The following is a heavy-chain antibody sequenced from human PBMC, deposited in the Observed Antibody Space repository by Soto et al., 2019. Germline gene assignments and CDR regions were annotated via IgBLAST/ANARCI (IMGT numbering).Heavy chain of an antibody. V-gene: IGHV3-23*01. J-gene: IGHJ3*01. CDR2: ISGSGDST. Sequence: GGSLRLSCAASGFTFSNYAMSWVRQVPGKGLEWVSVISGSGDSTHYADSVKGRFTISRDNAKNSLFLQMSSLRVEDTAVYYCARIGGTFDVWGQGTMVTVSS. CDR1: GFTFSNYA. CDR3: ARIGGTFDV. D-gene: IGHD3-10*01.